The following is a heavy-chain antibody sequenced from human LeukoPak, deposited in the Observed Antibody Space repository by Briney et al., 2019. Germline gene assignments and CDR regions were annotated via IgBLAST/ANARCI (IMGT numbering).Heavy chain of an antibody. J-gene: IGHJ6*03. CDR1: GGSISSYY. Sequence: SETLSLTCTVSGGSISSYYWSWIRQPAGKGLEWIGRIYTSGSTNYNPSLKSRVTMSVDTSKNQFSLKLSSVTAADTAVYYCARTPVYDSSGNHYYYYMDVWGKGTTVTVSS. CDR3: ARTPVYDSSGNHYYYYMDV. V-gene: IGHV4-4*07. D-gene: IGHD3-22*01. CDR2: IYTSGST.